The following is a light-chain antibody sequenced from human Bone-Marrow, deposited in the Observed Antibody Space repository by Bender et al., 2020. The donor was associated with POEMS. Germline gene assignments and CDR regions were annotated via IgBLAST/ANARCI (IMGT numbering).Light chain of an antibody. V-gene: IGLV3-1*01. J-gene: IGLJ2*01. CDR2: EDR. Sequence: SYELTQPPSVSVSPGQTASITCFGDKLGDKYACWYQQKPGQSPVLVIYEDRKRPSGIPERFSGSNSGNTATLTISGTQAMDEADYYCQAWDSSTEKVFGGGTKLTVL. CDR1: KLGDKY. CDR3: QAWDSSTEKV.